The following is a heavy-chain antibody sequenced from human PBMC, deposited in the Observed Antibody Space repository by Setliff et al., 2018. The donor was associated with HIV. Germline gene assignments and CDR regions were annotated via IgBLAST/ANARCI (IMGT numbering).Heavy chain of an antibody. J-gene: IGHJ4*02. V-gene: IGHV7-4-1*02. CDR3: TRGGGSNQYYFDY. CDR1: GYTVTTYG. CDR2: FNTETRNP. Sequence: ASVKVSCKASGYTVTTYGISWVRQAPGQGLEWMGWFNTETRNPMYAQAFKGRLVFPLDTSVSTAYLQINSLKAEDTAVYYCTRGGGSNQYYFDYWGQGVPVTVSS. D-gene: IGHD6-13*01.